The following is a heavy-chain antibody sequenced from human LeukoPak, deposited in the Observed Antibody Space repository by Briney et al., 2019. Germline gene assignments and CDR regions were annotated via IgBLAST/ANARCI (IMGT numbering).Heavy chain of an antibody. D-gene: IGHD5-12*01. CDR3: AKDSGKWLRSFGY. J-gene: IGHJ4*02. CDR1: GFNFGGYY. Sequence: GGSLRLSCIASGFNFGGYYMGWIRQAPGKGLEWVSYISDDSYRTPYGDSVKGRFTISRDNAKNSLYLQMDNLRVEDTAVYYCAKDSGKWLRSFGYWGQGTLVTVSS. V-gene: IGHV3-11*01. CDR2: ISDDSYRT.